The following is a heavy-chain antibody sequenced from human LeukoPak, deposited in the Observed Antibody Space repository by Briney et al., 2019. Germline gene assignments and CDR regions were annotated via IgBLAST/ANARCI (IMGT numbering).Heavy chain of an antibody. V-gene: IGHV5-10-1*01. CDR3: ARDNSLGYCSSTSCSTLNYGMDV. CDR1: GYSFTSYW. D-gene: IGHD2-2*01. J-gene: IGHJ6*04. CDR2: IDPSDSYT. Sequence: GESLKISCEGSGYSFTSYWISWVRQMPGKGLEWMGRIDPSDSYTNYSPSFQGHVTISADKSISTAYLQWSSLKASDTAMYYCARDNSLGYCSSTSCSTLNYGMDVWGKGTTVTVSS.